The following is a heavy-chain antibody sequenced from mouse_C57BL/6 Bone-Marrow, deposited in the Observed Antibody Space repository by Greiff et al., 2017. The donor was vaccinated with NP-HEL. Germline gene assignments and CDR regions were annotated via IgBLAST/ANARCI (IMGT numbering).Heavy chain of an antibody. Sequence: QVQLQQPGAELVRPGTSVKLSCKASGYTFTSYWMHWVKQRPGQGLEWIGVIDPSDSYTNYNQKFTGKATLTVDTSSSTAYMQLSSLTSEDSAVYYCANRVGFITTEWGYFEVWGTETTVTVSS. CDR2: IDPSDSYT. CDR3: ANRVGFITTEWGYFEV. CDR1: GYTFTSYW. J-gene: IGHJ1*03. D-gene: IGHD1-1*01. V-gene: IGHV1-59*01.